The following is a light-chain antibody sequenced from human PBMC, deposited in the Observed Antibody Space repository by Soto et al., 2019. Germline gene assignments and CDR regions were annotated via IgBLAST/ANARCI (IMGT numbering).Light chain of an antibody. V-gene: IGKV3D-15*01. Sequence: IVITQSPATLSVSPGEGATLSCRASQSVSSKLAWYQQKPGPAPRLLIHGTSSRATGIPARFSGSGSGTEFTLTISSLQSEDFAVYYCQQYNNWPPITFGQGTRLEI. CDR2: GTS. J-gene: IGKJ5*01. CDR3: QQYNNWPPIT. CDR1: QSVSSK.